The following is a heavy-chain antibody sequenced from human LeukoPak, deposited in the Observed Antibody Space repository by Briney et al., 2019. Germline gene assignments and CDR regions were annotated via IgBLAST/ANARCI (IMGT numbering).Heavy chain of an antibody. CDR1: GFTFSSYA. CDR3: ARVPRGPHYYDSSGHAFDI. V-gene: IGHV3-30-3*01. D-gene: IGHD3-22*01. J-gene: IGHJ3*02. CDR2: ISYDGSNK. Sequence: PGGSLRLSCAASGFTFSSYAMHWVRQAPGKGLEWVAVISYDGSNKYYADSVKGRFTISRDNSKNTLYLQMNSLRAEDTAVYYCARVPRGPHYYDSSGHAFDIWGQGTMVTVSS.